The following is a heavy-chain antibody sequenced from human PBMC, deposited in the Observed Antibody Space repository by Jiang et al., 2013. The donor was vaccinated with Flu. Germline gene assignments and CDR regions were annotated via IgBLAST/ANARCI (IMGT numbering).Heavy chain of an antibody. CDR1: DTPSPAT. CDR2: INPSGGST. V-gene: IGHV1-46*03. CDR3: ARATYYYDSSGYRDNHAHFDY. D-gene: IGHD3-22*01. J-gene: IGHJ4*02. Sequence: SVKVPARHLDTPSPATIVHWVRQAPGQGLEWMGIINPSGGSTSYAQKFQGRVTMTRDTSTSTVYMELSSLRSEDTAVYYCARATYYYDSSGYRDNHAHFDYWGQGTLVTVSS.